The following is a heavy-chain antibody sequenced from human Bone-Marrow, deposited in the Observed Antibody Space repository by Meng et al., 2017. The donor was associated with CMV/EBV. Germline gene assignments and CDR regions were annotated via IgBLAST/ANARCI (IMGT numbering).Heavy chain of an antibody. CDR1: GFTFSSYA. J-gene: IGHJ6*01. CDR2: ISYDGSNK. D-gene: IGHD3-10*01. CDR3: AKDVYRYGLRGMDV. V-gene: IGHV3-30-3*01. Sequence: GGSLRLSCAASGFTFSSYAMHWVRQAPGKGLEWVAVISYDGSNKYYADSVKGRFTISRDNSKNTVYLQMSSLRVEDTAVYYCAKDVYRYGLRGMDVWGQGTTVTGSS.